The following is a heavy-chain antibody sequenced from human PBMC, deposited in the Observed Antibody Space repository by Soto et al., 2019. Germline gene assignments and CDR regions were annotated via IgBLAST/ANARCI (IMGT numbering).Heavy chain of an antibody. D-gene: IGHD5-18*01. CDR3: ASRALQLWPYYFDY. Sequence: SVKVSCTASGGTFSSYAISWVRQAPGQGLEWMGGIIPIFGTASYAQKFQGRVTITADESTSTAYMELSSLRSEDTAVYYCASRALQLWPYYFDYWGQGTLVTVSS. V-gene: IGHV1-69*13. CDR2: IIPIFGTA. CDR1: GGTFSSYA. J-gene: IGHJ4*02.